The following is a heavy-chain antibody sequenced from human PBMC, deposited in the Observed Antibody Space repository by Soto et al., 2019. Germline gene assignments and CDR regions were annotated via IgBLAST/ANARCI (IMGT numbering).Heavy chain of an antibody. CDR1: GYTFTSYG. J-gene: IGHJ3*02. V-gene: IGHV1-18*01. CDR2: ISAYNGNT. CDR3: ARSIIGYCSGGSCYAYFDI. D-gene: IGHD2-15*01. Sequence: QVQLVQSGAEVKKPGASVKVSCKASGYTFTSYGISWVRQAPGQGLEWMGWISAYNGNTNYAQKLQGRVTMTTDTSTSTAYKELRSLRSDDTAVYYCARSIIGYCSGGSCYAYFDIWGQGTMVTVSS.